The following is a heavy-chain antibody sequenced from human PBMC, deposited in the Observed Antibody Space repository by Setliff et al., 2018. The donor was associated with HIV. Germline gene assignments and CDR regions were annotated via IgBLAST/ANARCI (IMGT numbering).Heavy chain of an antibody. V-gene: IGHV4-39*07. CDR2: MYYSGST. Sequence: SETLSLTCSVSGDSISSSSYYWGWVRQPPGKGLEWIGSMYYSGSTYYNPPLESRVTTSVDTSKKQFSLRLTSVTAADTAVYYCARGVRDNSGWSSYYFDYWGQGTLVTVSS. D-gene: IGHD6-19*01. CDR1: GDSISSSSYY. CDR3: ARGVRDNSGWSSYYFDY. J-gene: IGHJ4*02.